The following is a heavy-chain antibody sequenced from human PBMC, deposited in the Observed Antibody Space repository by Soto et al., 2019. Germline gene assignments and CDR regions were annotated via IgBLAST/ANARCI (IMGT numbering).Heavy chain of an antibody. CDR2: ISRSSTGI. V-gene: IGHV3-48*02. CDR1: GFTFSLYS. J-gene: IGHJ6*01. Sequence: EVQLVESGGGLVQPGGSLRLSCAASGFTFSLYSMSWARQAPGKGLEWVSYISRSSTGIHYADSVKGRFTISRDDVTNSMHLQMNSLRDGDTAVYYWARAVTWGLDVWGQGTTVSISS. D-gene: IGHD3-10*01. CDR3: ARAVTWGLDV.